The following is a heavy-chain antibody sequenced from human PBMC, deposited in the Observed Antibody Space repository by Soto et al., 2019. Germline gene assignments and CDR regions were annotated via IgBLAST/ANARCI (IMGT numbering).Heavy chain of an antibody. CDR3: VKDIEPGGADC. CDR2: IILNSGHT. V-gene: IGHV3-9*02. D-gene: IGHD3-16*01. J-gene: IGHJ4*02. Sequence: GGSLRLSCVASGFTSHDHGMHWVRQAPGKGLEWVSGIILNSGHTGYADSVKGRFTISRDNAKNSLYLQMNTLRVEDTGLYYCVKDIEPGGADCWGQGTLVTVSS. CDR1: GFTSHDHG.